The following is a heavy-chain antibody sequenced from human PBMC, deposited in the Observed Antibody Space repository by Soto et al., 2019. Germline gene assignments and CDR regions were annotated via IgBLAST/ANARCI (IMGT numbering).Heavy chain of an antibody. D-gene: IGHD3-10*01. CDR1: GYTFTNYW. CDR3: ARSTYGTGGYYSDY. CDR2: IYPDDADT. Sequence: GESLKISCKASGYTFTNYWIAWVRQMSGKGLEWVGVIYPDDADTTYGPTFQGQVTISADKSLNTAYLQWSSLEVSDTAMYFCARSTYGTGGYYSDYWGQGTPVTVSS. J-gene: IGHJ4*02. V-gene: IGHV5-51*01.